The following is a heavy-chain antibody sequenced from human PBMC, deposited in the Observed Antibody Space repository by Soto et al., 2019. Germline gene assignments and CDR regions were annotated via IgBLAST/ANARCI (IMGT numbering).Heavy chain of an antibody. J-gene: IGHJ4*02. CDR3: ARSPVPAPITFDY. CDR2: IYYSGST. Sequence: SETLSLTCTVSGGSISSGDYYWSWIRQPPGKGLEWIGYIYYSGSTYYNPSLKSRVTISVDTSKNQFSLKLSSVTAADTAVYYCARSPVPAPITFDYWGQRTTVPLSS. V-gene: IGHV4-30-4*01. CDR1: GGSISSGDYY. D-gene: IGHD2-2*02.